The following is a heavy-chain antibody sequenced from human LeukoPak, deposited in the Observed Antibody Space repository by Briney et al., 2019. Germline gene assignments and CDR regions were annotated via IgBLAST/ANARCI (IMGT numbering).Heavy chain of an antibody. Sequence: GASVKVSCMAFGYTFTSYDINWVRQATGQGLEWMGWMNPNSGNTGYAQKFQGRVTMTRNTSISTAYMELSSLRSEDTAVYYCARGPRGYSYGYDGAFDIWGQGTMVTVSS. D-gene: IGHD5-18*01. CDR2: MNPNSGNT. CDR3: ARGPRGYSYGYDGAFDI. CDR1: GYTFTSYD. J-gene: IGHJ3*02. V-gene: IGHV1-8*01.